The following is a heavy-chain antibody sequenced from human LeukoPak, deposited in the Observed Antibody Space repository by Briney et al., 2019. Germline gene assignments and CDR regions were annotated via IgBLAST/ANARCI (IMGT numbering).Heavy chain of an antibody. CDR2: IYYSGST. V-gene: IGHV4-61*08. J-gene: IGHJ5*02. CDR3: ARAPIRYCSGGNCYYWFDP. Sequence: SETLSLTCAVSGGSVSRADYYWSWIRKPPGKGLEWIGHIYYSGSTNYNPSLKSRVTVSLDTSKNLFSLKLNSVTAADTAVYYCARAPIRYCSGGNCYYWFDPWGQGTLVTVSS. CDR1: GGSVSRADYY. D-gene: IGHD2-15*01.